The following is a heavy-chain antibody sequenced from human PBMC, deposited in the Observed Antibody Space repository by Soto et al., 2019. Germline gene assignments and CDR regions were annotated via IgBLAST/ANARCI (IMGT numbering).Heavy chain of an antibody. V-gene: IGHV1-8*01. CDR2: MNPNSGNT. J-gene: IGHJ3*01. CDR3: ARVDPRYCSGGSCYHG. D-gene: IGHD2-15*01. Sequence: ASVKVSCKASGYTFTSYDINWVRQATGQGLEWMGWMNPNSGNTGYAQKFQGRVTMTRNTSISTAYMELSSLRSEDTAVYYCARVDPRYCSGGSCYHGWGQGTMVTVSS. CDR1: GYTFTSYD.